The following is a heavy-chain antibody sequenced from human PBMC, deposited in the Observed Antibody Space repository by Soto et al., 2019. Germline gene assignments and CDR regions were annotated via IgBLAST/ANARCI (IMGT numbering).Heavy chain of an antibody. CDR1: GGSISSGSYY. D-gene: IGHD2-2*01. J-gene: IGHJ4*02. Sequence: ETLSLTCTVSGGSISSGSYYWGWIRQPPGKGLEWIGNIFYSGSTYYNPSLKSRVTISVDTSKNQFSLKLSSVTAADTAVYYCARRLTYVDYWGQGTLVTVSS. CDR2: IFYSGST. V-gene: IGHV4-39*01. CDR3: ARRLTYVDY.